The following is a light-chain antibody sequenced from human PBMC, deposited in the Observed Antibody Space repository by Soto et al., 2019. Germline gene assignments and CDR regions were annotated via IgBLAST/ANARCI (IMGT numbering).Light chain of an antibody. V-gene: IGLV2-23*01. J-gene: IGLJ2*01. CDR1: SSDVGSYNL. CDR3: CSYAGSSTDVV. Sequence: QSALTQPASLSGSPGQSITISCTGTSSDVGSYNLVSWYQQHPGKAPKLMIYEGSKRPSGVSNRFSGSKSGNTASLTISGLQAEDEADYYCCSYAGSSTDVVFGGGTKVTVL. CDR2: EGS.